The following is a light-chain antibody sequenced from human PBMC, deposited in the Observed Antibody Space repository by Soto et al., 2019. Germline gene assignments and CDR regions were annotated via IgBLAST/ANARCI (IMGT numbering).Light chain of an antibody. J-gene: IGKJ5*01. V-gene: IGKV3-15*01. CDR1: QSVRSN. Sequence: EIVLTQSPATLSVSPWVGATLSCRASQSVRSNLAWYHQKPGQAPRLLIYRASTRAAGLPDRFSGSGSETEFTLTISSLQSEDFAVYYCQQYNKWPITFGQGTRLEIK. CDR3: QQYNKWPIT. CDR2: RAS.